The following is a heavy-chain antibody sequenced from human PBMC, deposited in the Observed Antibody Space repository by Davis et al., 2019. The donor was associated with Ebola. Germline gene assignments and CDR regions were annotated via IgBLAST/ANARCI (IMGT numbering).Heavy chain of an antibody. Sequence: GESLETSCAASGFTFSSNSMNWVRQAPGKGLEWVAFISSSSNYIYYADSVKGRFNISRDNAKNSLYLQMNSLRAEDTAVYYCARDWQSDFWGQGTLVTVSS. CDR3: ARDWQSDF. D-gene: IGHD6-19*01. V-gene: IGHV3-21*01. CDR2: ISSSSNYI. CDR1: GFTFSSNS. J-gene: IGHJ4*02.